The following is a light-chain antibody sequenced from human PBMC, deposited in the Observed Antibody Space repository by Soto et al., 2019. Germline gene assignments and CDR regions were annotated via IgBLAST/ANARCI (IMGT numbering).Light chain of an antibody. CDR1: QGVSSN. CDR3: QQYNNWPPIT. CDR2: SAS. Sequence: ETVMTQSPATLSVSPGERATRSCRASQGVSSNLAWYQQKPGQAPRLLIYSASTRATGIPARFSGSGSGTEFTLTISSLQSEDFAVYYCQQYNNWPPITFGQGTKLEIK. J-gene: IGKJ2*01. V-gene: IGKV3-15*01.